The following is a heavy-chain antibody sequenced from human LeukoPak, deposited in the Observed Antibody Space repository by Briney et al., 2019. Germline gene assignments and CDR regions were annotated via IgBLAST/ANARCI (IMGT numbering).Heavy chain of an antibody. Sequence: GGSLRLSCVASGFTFSSYWMSWVRQAPGKGLEWVANIKQDGSENCFVDTVKGRFTISRDNARNSLYLQMNSLRVEDTAVYYCARRRYGEAFDIWGQGTMVTVSS. CDR1: GFTFSSYW. CDR3: ARRRYGEAFDI. J-gene: IGHJ3*02. V-gene: IGHV3-7*01. D-gene: IGHD3-9*01. CDR2: IKQDGSEN.